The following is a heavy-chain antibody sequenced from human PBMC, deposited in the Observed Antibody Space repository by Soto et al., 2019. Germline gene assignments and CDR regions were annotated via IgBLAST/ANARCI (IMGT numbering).Heavy chain of an antibody. CDR1: GFTFSGSA. D-gene: IGHD3-3*02. J-gene: IGHJ4*02. Sequence: GGSLRLSCAPSGFTFSGSAIHWVRQASGKGLEWVGRIINKAHNYATTYAASMIGRFTISRDDSKNTAYLQMNSLKAEATAVYYCARCPPGGLAVDTCFDYCGQRTLVTVSS. V-gene: IGHV3-73*01. CDR3: ARCPPGGLAVDTCFDY. CDR2: IINKAHNYAT.